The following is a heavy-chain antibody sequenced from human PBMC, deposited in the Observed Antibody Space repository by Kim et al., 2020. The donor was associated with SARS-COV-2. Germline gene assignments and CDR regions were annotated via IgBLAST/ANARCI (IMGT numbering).Heavy chain of an antibody. CDR3: ARIRQGSQYLGDFYYYGMDV. V-gene: IGHV2-70*01. CDR2: IDWDDDK. D-gene: IGHD3-16*01. CDR1: GFSLSTSGMC. J-gene: IGHJ6*02. Sequence: SGPTLVNPTQTLTLTCTFSGFSLSTSGMCVSWIRQPPGKALEWLALIDWDDDKYYSTSLKTRLTISKDTSKNQVVLTMTNMDPVDTATYYCARIRQGSQYLGDFYYYGMDVWGQGTTVTVSS.